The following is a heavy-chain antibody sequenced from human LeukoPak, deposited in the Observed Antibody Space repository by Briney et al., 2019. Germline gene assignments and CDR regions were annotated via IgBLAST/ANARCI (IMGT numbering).Heavy chain of an antibody. CDR2: VYYSGSP. Sequence: SETLSLTCTVSGGSINKYCWTWLRQPPGKGLEWIGSVYYSGSPDFNPSLKSRVTISADTSTSQFSLKLTSVTAADSAVYYCARSISGSDVGTWQYWGPGILVTVSS. J-gene: IGHJ4*02. CDR3: ARSISGSDVGTWQY. CDR1: GGSINKYC. V-gene: IGHV4-59*08. D-gene: IGHD1-1*01.